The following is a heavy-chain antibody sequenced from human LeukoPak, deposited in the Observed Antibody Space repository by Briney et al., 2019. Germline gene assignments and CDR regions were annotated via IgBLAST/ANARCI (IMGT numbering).Heavy chain of an antibody. Sequence: GGSLRLSCAASEFTFSSYGMHWVRQAPGKGLEWVAVIWYDGSNKYYADSVKGRFTISRENSKNTLYLQMNSLRAEDTAVYYCAREEYSSSWLFDYWGQGTLVTVSS. CDR3: AREEYSSSWLFDY. J-gene: IGHJ4*02. CDR1: EFTFSSYG. CDR2: IWYDGSNK. V-gene: IGHV3-33*01. D-gene: IGHD6-13*01.